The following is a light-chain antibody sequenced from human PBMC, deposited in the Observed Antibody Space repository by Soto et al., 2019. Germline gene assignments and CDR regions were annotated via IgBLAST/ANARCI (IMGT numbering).Light chain of an antibody. CDR3: TSWTTSTTMI. CDR2: DVN. V-gene: IGLV2-14*03. J-gene: IGLJ2*01. Sequence: QSALTQPASVSGSPGQSITISCTGTSSDIGAYNFVSWYQQHPGNAPKLMLYDVNIRPSGVSNRFSGSKSGNTASLTISGLQAEDEADYYCTSWTTSTTMIFGGGTNLTVL. CDR1: SSDIGAYNF.